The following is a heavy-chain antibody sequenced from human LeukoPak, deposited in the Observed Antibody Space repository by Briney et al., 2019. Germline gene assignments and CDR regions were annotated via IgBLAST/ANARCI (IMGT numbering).Heavy chain of an antibody. D-gene: IGHD2-8*01. Sequence: PSETLSLTCTVSGGSISSSNYYWGWFRQPPGKGLEWIASVYYGSSTYYNASLKSRVTISLNTSKNQFSLKLSSVTAADTAVYYCARVTSRLGVCDYWGQGTLVTVSS. V-gene: IGHV4-39*07. J-gene: IGHJ4*02. CDR2: VYYGSST. CDR3: ARVTSRLGVCDY. CDR1: GGSISSSNYY.